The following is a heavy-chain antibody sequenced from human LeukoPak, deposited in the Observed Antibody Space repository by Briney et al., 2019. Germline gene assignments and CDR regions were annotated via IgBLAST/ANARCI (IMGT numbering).Heavy chain of an antibody. CDR3: ARESTSDY. D-gene: IGHD5/OR15-5a*01. CDR1: GFTFSSYS. Sequence: GGSLRLSCAASGFTFSSYSMIWVRQAPGKGLEWVSSISSSNSYIYYADSVKGRFTISRDNAKNSLYLQMNSLRAEDTAVYYCARESTSDYWGQRTLVTVSS. V-gene: IGHV3-21*01. CDR2: ISSSNSYI. J-gene: IGHJ4*02.